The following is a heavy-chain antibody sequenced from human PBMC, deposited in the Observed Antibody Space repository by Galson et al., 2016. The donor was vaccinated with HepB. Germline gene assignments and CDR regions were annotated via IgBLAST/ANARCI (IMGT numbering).Heavy chain of an antibody. Sequence: SLRLSCAGSGFPFGDSAMSWFRQAPGKGPEWVGFIRSKGFGGTAEYAASVKGRFTTSRDDSKSIAYLQMNSLKTEDTAMYYCVRRRYGSGNYRFFDYWGQGTLVTVSS. CDR3: VRRRYGSGNYRFFDY. D-gene: IGHD3-10*01. V-gene: IGHV3-49*03. CDR2: IRSKGFGGTA. CDR1: GFPFGDSA. J-gene: IGHJ4*02.